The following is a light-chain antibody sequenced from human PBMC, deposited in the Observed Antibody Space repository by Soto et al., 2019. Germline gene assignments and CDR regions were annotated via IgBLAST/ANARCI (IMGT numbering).Light chain of an antibody. V-gene: IGKV3-15*01. CDR3: QQYNTWPWT. Sequence: EIVMTQSPATLSVSPGERATLSCRASQSVSSNLAWYQQKPGQAPRLLIYGASTRATGIPARFSGSGSGTEFTLTISSLQSEDFAVYYCQQYNTWPWTF. CDR1: QSVSSN. J-gene: IGKJ1*01. CDR2: GAS.